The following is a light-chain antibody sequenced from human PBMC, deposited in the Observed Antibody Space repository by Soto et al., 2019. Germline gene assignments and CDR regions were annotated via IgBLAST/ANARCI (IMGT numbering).Light chain of an antibody. J-gene: IGKJ1*01. CDR1: QGISNW. CDR2: AAS. V-gene: IGKV1-12*02. CDR3: QQANSFPWT. Sequence: DIQLTQSPSSVSASVGDRVTVTCRASQGISNWLARYQQKPGKAPTLLISAASSLQSGVPSRFSGSGSGTEFTLITSRLQPEDFATYYCQQANSFPWTFGQGTKVEIK.